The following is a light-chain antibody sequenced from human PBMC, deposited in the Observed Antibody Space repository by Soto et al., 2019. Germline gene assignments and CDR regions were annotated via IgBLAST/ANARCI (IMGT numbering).Light chain of an antibody. V-gene: IGLV2-14*01. Sequence: QSVLTQPACVSGSLGQSITISCTGTSSDIGGYNYVSWYQHHPGKAPKLMIYDVTNRPSGVSSRFSGSKSGNRASLTISGLLAEDEADYYCSSYTSSSTLDFVFGTGTKVTVL. CDR2: DVT. CDR3: SSYTSSSTLDFV. CDR1: SSDIGGYNY. J-gene: IGLJ1*01.